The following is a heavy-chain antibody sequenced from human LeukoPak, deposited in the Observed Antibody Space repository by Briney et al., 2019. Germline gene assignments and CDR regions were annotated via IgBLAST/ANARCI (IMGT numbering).Heavy chain of an antibody. J-gene: IGHJ6*02. CDR2: ISGSGGST. CDR3: AKGGYCSGGSCCSGYYYYGMDV. Sequence: GGSLRLSCAASGFTFSSYAMSWVRQAPGKGLEWVSAISGSGGSTYYADSVKGRFTISRDNSKNTLYLQMNSLRAEDTAVYYCAKGGYCSGGSCCSGYYYYGMDVWGQGTTVTVS. D-gene: IGHD2-15*01. V-gene: IGHV3-23*01. CDR1: GFTFSSYA.